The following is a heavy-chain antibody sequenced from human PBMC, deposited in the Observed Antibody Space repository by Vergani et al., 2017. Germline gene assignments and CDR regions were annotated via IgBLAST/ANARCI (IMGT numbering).Heavy chain of an antibody. CDR3: ACLFLVYCSGGSCYSYWFDP. Sequence: QVQLVQSGAEVKKPGSSVKVSCKASGGTLSRYAISWVRQAPGQGLEWMGGIIPIFGTAKYAQKLQGRVTMTADESTRTAYMELSSLRSEDTAVYYCACLFLVYCSGGSCYSYWFDPWGQGTLVTVSS. J-gene: IGHJ5*02. CDR1: GGTLSRYA. V-gene: IGHV1-69*01. CDR2: IIPIFGTA. D-gene: IGHD2-15*01.